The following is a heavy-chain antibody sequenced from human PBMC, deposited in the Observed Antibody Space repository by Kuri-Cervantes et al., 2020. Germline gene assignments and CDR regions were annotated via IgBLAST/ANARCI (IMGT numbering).Heavy chain of an antibody. Sequence: SVKVSCKASGYTFTYRYLHWVRQAPGQALEWMGWITPFNGNTNYAQKFQDRVTITRDRSMSTAYMELSSLRSEDTAMYYCARDGPADNDFVRGIGFDIWGQGTMVTVSS. J-gene: IGHJ3*02. D-gene: IGHD2-21*02. CDR2: ITPFNGNT. CDR1: GYTFTYRY. V-gene: IGHV1-45*02. CDR3: ARDGPADNDFVRGIGFDI.